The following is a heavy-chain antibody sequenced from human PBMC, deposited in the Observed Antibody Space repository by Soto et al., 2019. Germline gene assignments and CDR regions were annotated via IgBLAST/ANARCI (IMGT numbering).Heavy chain of an antibody. D-gene: IGHD2-15*01. V-gene: IGHV1-18*01. J-gene: IGHJ4*02. Sequence: GASVKVSCKASGYTFSSYAISWVRQAPGQGLEWLGWISPYNDDTKYAQKLQGRVFMTTDTPTKTAHLELSSLRSEDTAVYYCARDLGGWPDYWGQGTLVTVSS. CDR1: GYTFSSYA. CDR2: ISPYNDDT. CDR3: ARDLGGWPDY.